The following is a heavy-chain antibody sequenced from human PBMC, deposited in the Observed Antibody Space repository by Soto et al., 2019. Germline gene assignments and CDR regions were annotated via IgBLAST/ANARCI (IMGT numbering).Heavy chain of an antibody. D-gene: IGHD3-10*01. V-gene: IGHV3-30-3*01. CDR3: ARGGRLLWFGELLRDAFDI. CDR1: GFTFSSYA. CDR2: ISYDGSNK. J-gene: IGHJ3*02. Sequence: QVQLVESGGGVVQPGRSLRLSCAASGFTFSSYAMHWVRQAPGKGLEWVAVISYDGSNKYYADSVKGRFTISRDNSKNTLYLQMNSPRAEDTAVYYCARGGRLLWFGELLRDAFDIWGQGTMVTVSS.